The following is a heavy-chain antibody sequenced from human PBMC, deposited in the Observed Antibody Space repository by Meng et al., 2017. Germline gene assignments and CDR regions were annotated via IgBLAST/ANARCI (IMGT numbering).Heavy chain of an antibody. CDR3: AHRTVGYSSGWEFDY. D-gene: IGHD6-19*01. Sequence: QIPCKISGPYLVKPTQTLPLPCTLSGSSRSTSGVGVGWIRQPPGKALEWLALIYWDDDKRYSPSLKSRLTITKDTSKNQVVLTMTNMDPVDTATYYCAHRTVGYSSGWEFDYWGQGTLVTVSS. CDR2: IYWDDDK. J-gene: IGHJ4*02. V-gene: IGHV2-5*02. CDR1: GSSRSTSGVG.